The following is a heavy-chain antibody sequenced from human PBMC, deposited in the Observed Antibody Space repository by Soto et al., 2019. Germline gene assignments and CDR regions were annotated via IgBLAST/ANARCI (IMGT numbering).Heavy chain of an antibody. D-gene: IGHD1-7*01. CDR1: GSSISSYY. CDR3: ARVTFETTGWFDP. CDR2: ISYSGVT. Sequence: SETLSLPCIFSGSSISSYYWSWVRQSPGKGLQWIGYISYSGVTNYNPSLKSRVAISGDTSKNQFSPKLSSATAADTAVYYCARVTFETTGWFDPWGQGTLVTVSS. J-gene: IGHJ5*02. V-gene: IGHV4-59*01.